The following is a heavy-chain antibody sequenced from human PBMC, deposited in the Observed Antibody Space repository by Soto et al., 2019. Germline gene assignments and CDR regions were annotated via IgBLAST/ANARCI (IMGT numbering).Heavy chain of an antibody. V-gene: IGHV6-1*01. D-gene: IGHD6-13*01. CDR2: TYFRSKWNY. CDR1: GDRVSANNAA. CDR3: VRQPLGSLAVYGMDV. Sequence: PSQTLSLTCAISGDRVSANNAALNCIRQSPSRGLEWLGRTYFRSKWNYDYAESVKSRLTITPDTTNNQISLQLNSVIPEDAAVYYCVRQPLGSLAVYGMDVWGQGTKGNGSS. J-gene: IGHJ6*01.